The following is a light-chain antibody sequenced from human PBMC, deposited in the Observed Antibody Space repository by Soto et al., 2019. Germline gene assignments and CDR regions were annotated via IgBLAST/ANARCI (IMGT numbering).Light chain of an antibody. V-gene: IGKV1-39*01. Sequence: DIQMTQSPSSLSASVGDRVTITCRASQSIISYLNWYQQKPGKAPKLLIYAASSLQSGVPARFSGSGSGTDFTLSINSLQPEDFATYYCQQAYSFPITFGQGTRLEIK. CDR2: AAS. J-gene: IGKJ5*01. CDR1: QSIISY. CDR3: QQAYSFPIT.